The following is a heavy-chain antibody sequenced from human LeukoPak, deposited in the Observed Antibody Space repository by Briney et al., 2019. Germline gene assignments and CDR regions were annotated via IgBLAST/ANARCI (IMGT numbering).Heavy chain of an antibody. CDR2: ISAGNGNT. Sequence: ASVKVSCKASGYTFTSYAMHWVRQAPGQRLEWMGWISAGNGNTKYSQKFQGRVTITRDTSASTAYMEVSSLRSEDTAVYYCARGASVGYCSGGSCPSAWYFDLWGRGTLVTVSS. J-gene: IGHJ2*01. V-gene: IGHV1-3*01. D-gene: IGHD2-15*01. CDR3: ARGASVGYCSGGSCPSAWYFDL. CDR1: GYTFTSYA.